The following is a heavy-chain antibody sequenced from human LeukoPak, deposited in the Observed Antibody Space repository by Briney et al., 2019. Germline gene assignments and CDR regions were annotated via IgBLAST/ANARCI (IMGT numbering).Heavy chain of an antibody. CDR3: AKDRSMIVVVINHY. D-gene: IGHD3-22*01. CDR2: ISYDGSNK. Sequence: PGRSLRLSCAASGFTFSSYAMHWVRQAPGKGLEWVAVISYDGSNKYYADSVKGRFTISRDNSKNTLYLQMNSLRAEDTAVYYCAKDRSMIVVVINHYWGQGTLVTVSS. J-gene: IGHJ4*02. V-gene: IGHV3-30-3*01. CDR1: GFTFSSYA.